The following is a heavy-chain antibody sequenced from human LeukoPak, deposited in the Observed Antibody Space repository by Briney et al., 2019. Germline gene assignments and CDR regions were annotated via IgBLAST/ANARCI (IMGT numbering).Heavy chain of an antibody. CDR1: GGSISSYY. J-gene: IGHJ5*02. CDR2: IFYSGGT. D-gene: IGHD6-19*01. Sequence: KPSETLSLTCTVSGGSISSYYWSWIRQPPGKGLEWIGYIFYSGGTNYNPSLKSRVTISVDTSKNQFSLKLSSVTAADTAVYYCASQAVAGTWNWFDPWGQGTLVTVSS. CDR3: ASQAVAGTWNWFDP. V-gene: IGHV4-59*08.